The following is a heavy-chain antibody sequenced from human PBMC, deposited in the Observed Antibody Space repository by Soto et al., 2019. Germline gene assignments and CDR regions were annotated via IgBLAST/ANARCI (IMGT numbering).Heavy chain of an antibody. V-gene: IGHV1-46*01. CDR1: GYTFTSYY. Sequence: ASVKVSCKASGYTFTSYYMHWVRQAPGQGLEWMGIINPSGGSTSYAQKFQGRVTMTRDTSTSKVYMELSSLRSEDTAVYYCARFLVKYGDYVGWFDPWGQGTLVTVSS. CDR3: ARFLVKYGDYVGWFDP. D-gene: IGHD4-17*01. J-gene: IGHJ5*02. CDR2: INPSGGST.